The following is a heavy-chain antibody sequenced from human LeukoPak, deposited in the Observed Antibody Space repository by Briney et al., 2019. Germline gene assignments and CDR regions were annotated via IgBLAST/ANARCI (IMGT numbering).Heavy chain of an antibody. CDR3: ARGRLSPDP. V-gene: IGHV3-7*01. J-gene: IGHJ5*02. CDR1: GFTFSSYE. Sequence: PGGSLRLSCAASGFTFSSYEMNWVRQAPGKGLEWVASIKDDGSEKYCVDSVKGRFTISRDNAKNSLYLQMNSLRAEDTAVYYCARGRLSPDPWGQGTLVTVSS. CDR2: IKDDGSEK. D-gene: IGHD6-6*01.